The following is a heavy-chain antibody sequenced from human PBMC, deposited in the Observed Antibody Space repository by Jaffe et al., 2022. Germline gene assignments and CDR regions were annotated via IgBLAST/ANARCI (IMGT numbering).Heavy chain of an antibody. CDR3: ARGRSRGAVAGTGAFDI. V-gene: IGHV4-34*01. CDR2: INHSGST. J-gene: IGHJ3*02. D-gene: IGHD6-19*01. Sequence: QVQLQQWGAGLLKPSETLSLTCAVYGGSFSGYYWSWIRQPPGKGLEWIGEINHSGSTNYNPSLKSRVTISVDTSKNQFSLKLSSVTAADTAVYYCARGRSRGAVAGTGAFDIWGQGTMVTVSS. CDR1: GGSFSGYY.